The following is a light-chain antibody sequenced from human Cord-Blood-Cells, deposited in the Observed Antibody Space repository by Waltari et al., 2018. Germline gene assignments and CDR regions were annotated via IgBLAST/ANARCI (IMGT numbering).Light chain of an antibody. Sequence: QSALTQPASVSGSPGQSITISCTGPSSDVGGYNYVPWYQQNPGKAPKRMIYDVSNRPSGVSNRFSGSKSGNTASLTISGLQAEDEADYYCSSYTSSSTWVFGGGTKLTVL. CDR2: DVS. V-gene: IGLV2-14*01. J-gene: IGLJ3*02. CDR1: SSDVGGYNY. CDR3: SSYTSSSTWV.